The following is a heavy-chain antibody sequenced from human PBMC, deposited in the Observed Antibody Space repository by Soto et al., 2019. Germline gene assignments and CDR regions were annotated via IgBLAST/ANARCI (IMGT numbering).Heavy chain of an antibody. J-gene: IGHJ5*02. CDR2: ISAYNGNT. Sequence: QVQLVQSGAAVKKPGASVKGSCKASGYTFTSYGISWVRQAPGQGLEWMGWISAYNGNTNFAQNLQGRVTMTTDTSKSTAYMELRSLRSDDTAVYYCARVPEGNWFDPWGQGTLVTVSS. V-gene: IGHV1-18*01. CDR3: ARVPEGNWFDP. CDR1: GYTFTSYG.